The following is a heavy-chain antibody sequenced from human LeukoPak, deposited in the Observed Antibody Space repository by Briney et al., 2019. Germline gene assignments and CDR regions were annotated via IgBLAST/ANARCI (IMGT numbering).Heavy chain of an antibody. CDR2: INPNIGGT. J-gene: IGHJ4*02. V-gene: IGHV1-2*06. CDR3: ARDRGAGGWECGTY. CDR1: GYTFTDYY. Sequence: ASVKVSCKASGYTFTDYYMHRVRQAPGQGLEWLGRINPNIGGTNFAQKFQGRVTMTRDTSINTAYMELSRLTPDDTAVYYCARDRGAGGWECGTYWGQGTLVTVSS. D-gene: IGHD1-26*01.